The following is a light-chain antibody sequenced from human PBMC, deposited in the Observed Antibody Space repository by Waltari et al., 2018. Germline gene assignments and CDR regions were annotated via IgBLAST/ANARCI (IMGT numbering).Light chain of an antibody. CDR3: SSYAGSNNFGV. CDR1: SSDVGGYNY. J-gene: IGLJ3*02. V-gene: IGLV2-8*01. CDR2: EVS. Sequence: QSALTQPPSASGSPGQSVTISCTGTSSDVGGYNYVSWYQQHPGKAPKLMIYEVSKRRSGVPDRFSGSKSGNTASLTVSGLQAEEEADYYCSSYAGSNNFGVFGGGTKLTVL.